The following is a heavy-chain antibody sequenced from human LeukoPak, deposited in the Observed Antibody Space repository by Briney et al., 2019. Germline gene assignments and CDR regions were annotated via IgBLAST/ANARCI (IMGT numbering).Heavy chain of an antibody. Sequence: SQTLSLTCTLCLGSITISNSGGISRPPPGRHSSIVCIPYRVGTSYTPSLRSLVTISVYTSQNPFSLKLSSVTAADTALYYCARVGVGTGYQWDFDYWGQGTLVTVSS. CDR2: IPYRVGT. D-gene: IGHD3/OR15-3a*01. J-gene: IGHJ4*02. CDR1: LGSITISN. V-gene: IGHV4-59*01. CDR3: ARVGVGTGYQWDFDY.